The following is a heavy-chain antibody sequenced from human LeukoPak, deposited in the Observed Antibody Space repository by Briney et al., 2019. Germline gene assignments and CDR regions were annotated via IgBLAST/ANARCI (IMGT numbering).Heavy chain of an antibody. V-gene: IGHV3-11*01. J-gene: IGHJ4*02. CDR2: ISSSGSTI. CDR1: GFTFSDHY. CDR3: ARSPHSSGWYVLGFDY. D-gene: IGHD6-19*01. Sequence: GGSLRLSCAASGFTFSDHYMSWIRQAPGKGLEWVSYISSSGSTIYYADSVKGRFTISRDNAKNSLYLQMNSLRAEDTAVYYCARSPHSSGWYVLGFDYWGQGTLVTVSS.